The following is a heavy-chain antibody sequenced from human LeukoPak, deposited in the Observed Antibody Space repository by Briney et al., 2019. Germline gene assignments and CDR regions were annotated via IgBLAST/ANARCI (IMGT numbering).Heavy chain of an antibody. CDR1: GGTFSSYA. CDR2: IIPIFGTA. D-gene: IGHD3-22*01. J-gene: IGHJ4*02. V-gene: IGHV1-69*06. CDR3: ARTTSDYYDSSGVFDY. Sequence: ASVKVSCKASGGTFSSYAISWVRQAPGQGLEWMGGIIPIFGTANYAQKFQGRVTITADKSTSTAYMELSSLRSEDTAVYYCARTTSDYYDSSGVFDYWGQGTLVTVSS.